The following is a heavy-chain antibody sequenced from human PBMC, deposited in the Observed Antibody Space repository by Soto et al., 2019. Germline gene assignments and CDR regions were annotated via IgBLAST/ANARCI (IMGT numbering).Heavy chain of an antibody. V-gene: IGHV3-30-3*01. CDR3: ASLRFLEWLFPAPFDY. CDR1: GFTFSSYA. J-gene: IGHJ4*02. CDR2: ISYDGSNK. Sequence: QVQLVESGGGVVQPGRSLRLSCAASGFTFSSYAMHWVRQAPGKGLEWVAVISYDGSNKYYADSVKGRFTISRDNSKNTMYLQMNSLRAVDTAVYYCASLRFLEWLFPAPFDYWGQGTLVTVSS. D-gene: IGHD3-3*01.